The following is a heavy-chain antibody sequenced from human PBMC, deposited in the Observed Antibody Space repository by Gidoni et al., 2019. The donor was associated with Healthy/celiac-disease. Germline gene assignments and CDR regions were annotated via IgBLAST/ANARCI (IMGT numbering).Heavy chain of an antibody. CDR3: TRHPAD. D-gene: IGHD6-13*01. J-gene: IGHJ4*02. CDR1: GFTFSGSA. V-gene: IGHV3-73*02. CDR2: IRSKANSYAT. Sequence: EVQLVESGGGLVQPGGYLKTSCAASGFTFSGSAMHWVRQASGKGLEWVGRIRSKANSYATAYAASVKGRFTISRDDSKNTAYLQMNSLKTEDTAVYYCTRHPADWGQGTLVTVSS.